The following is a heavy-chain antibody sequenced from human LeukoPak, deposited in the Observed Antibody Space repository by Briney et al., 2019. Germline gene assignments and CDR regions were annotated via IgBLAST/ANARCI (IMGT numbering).Heavy chain of an antibody. CDR3: ARRGGYDFWSGYPYYYYGMDV. CDR2: IYYSGST. Sequence: SETLSLTCTVSGGSISSYYWSWIRQPPGKGLEWIGYIYYSGSTNYNPSLKSRVTISVDTSKNQFSLKLSSVTAADTAVYYCARRGGYDFWSGYPYYYYGMDVWGQGTTVTVSS. CDR1: GGSISSYY. V-gene: IGHV4-59*08. J-gene: IGHJ6*02. D-gene: IGHD3-3*01.